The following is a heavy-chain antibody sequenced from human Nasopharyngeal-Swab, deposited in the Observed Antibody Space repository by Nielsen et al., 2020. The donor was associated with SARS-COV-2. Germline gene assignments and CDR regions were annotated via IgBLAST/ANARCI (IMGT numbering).Heavy chain of an antibody. Sequence: GGSLRLSCTASGFTFSNYDIHWLRQTPGKGLEWVAVMWYAGSSERYADSVKDRFTISRDISKNTLYLQMNSLRDEDTAVYYCVRARRFYGDYNTEAVSWGQGTLVTVS. CDR2: MWYAGSSE. J-gene: IGHJ5*02. V-gene: IGHV3-33*01. D-gene: IGHD4-17*01. CDR1: GFTFSNYD. CDR3: VRARRFYGDYNTEAVS.